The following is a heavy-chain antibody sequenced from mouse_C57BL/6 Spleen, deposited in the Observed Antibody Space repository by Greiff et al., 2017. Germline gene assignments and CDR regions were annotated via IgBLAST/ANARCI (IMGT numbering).Heavy chain of an antibody. CDR2: INPNNGGT. CDR3: ARDYGSSAWFAY. J-gene: IGHJ3*01. Sequence: EVQLVESGPELVKPGASVKIPCKASGYTFTDYNMDWVKQSHGKSLEWIGEINPNNGGTIYNQKFKGKATLTVDKSSSTAYMELRSLTSEDTAVYYCARDYGSSAWFAYWGQGTLVTVSA. CDR1: GYTFTDYN. V-gene: IGHV1-18*01. D-gene: IGHD1-1*01.